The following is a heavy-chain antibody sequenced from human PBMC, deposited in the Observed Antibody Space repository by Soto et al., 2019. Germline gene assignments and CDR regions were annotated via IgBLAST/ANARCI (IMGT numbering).Heavy chain of an antibody. CDR1: GGSISGSGGL. V-gene: IGHV4-39*01. D-gene: IGHD3-10*01. CDR3: ARLPRYGSGTYPEF. Sequence: QLHLQESGPGLVKPSETLSLTCTVSGGSISGSGGLWGWIRQPPGKGLESIGTIYHNGNTYYDPSIWSRVTMSVDTSKNEFSLNLNSLTAADTAVYYCARLPRYGSGTYPEFWGQGTLVTVSS. J-gene: IGHJ4*02. CDR2: IYHNGNT.